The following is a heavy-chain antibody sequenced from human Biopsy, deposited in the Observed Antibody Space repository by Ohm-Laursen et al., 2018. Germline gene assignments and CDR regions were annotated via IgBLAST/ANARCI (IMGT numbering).Heavy chain of an antibody. CDR1: GFTFSGHA. J-gene: IGHJ5*02. V-gene: IGHV3-23*01. Sequence: SLRLSCAASGFTFSGHAMSWVRQAPGKGPEWVSTISANGATSYYADSVKGRFTISRDNSKNTLYLQMNSVRADDTAIYYCAKGGSITIFGVVINNCFDPWGQGTRVTVSS. CDR3: AKGGSITIFGVVINNCFDP. D-gene: IGHD3-3*01. CDR2: ISANGATS.